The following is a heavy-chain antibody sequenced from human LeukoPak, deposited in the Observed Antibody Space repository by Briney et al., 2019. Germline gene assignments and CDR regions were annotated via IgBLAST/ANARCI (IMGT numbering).Heavy chain of an antibody. Sequence: GGSLRLSCAASGFTFSSHAMNWVRQAPGKGLEWVSGISGRVGSTYYADSVKGRFTISRDNSKNTLYLQMNSLRAEDTAVYYCARVSGSYSPSHDAFDVWGQGTMVTVSS. V-gene: IGHV3-23*01. J-gene: IGHJ3*01. CDR1: GFTFSSHA. D-gene: IGHD1-26*01. CDR3: ARVSGSYSPSHDAFDV. CDR2: ISGRVGST.